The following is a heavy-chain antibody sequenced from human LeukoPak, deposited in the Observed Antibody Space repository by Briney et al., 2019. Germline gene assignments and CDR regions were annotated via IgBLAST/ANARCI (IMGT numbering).Heavy chain of an antibody. D-gene: IGHD3-16*01. J-gene: IGHJ6*02. V-gene: IGHV3-23*01. CDR1: GFTFSGHS. Sequence: GGSLRLPCAASGFTFSGHSMTWVRQTPGKGLEWVSVIFGNGVKTYYADSLKGRFTISRDNSKSTLYLQMNSLRADDTAVYYCARVGDWSNYFGMDAWGQGTTVSVSS. CDR2: IFGNGVKT. CDR3: ARVGDWSNYFGMDA.